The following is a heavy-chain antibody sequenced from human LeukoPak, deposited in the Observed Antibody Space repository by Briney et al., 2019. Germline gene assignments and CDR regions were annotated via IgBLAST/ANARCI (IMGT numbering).Heavy chain of an antibody. CDR1: GYTFTGYY. CDR2: INPNSGGT. V-gene: IGHV1-2*02. CDR3: ASGNPYDFWSGYYRGHNWFDP. Sequence: ASVKVSCKASGYTFTGYYMHWVRQAPGQGLEWMGWINPNSGGTNYAQKFQGRVTMTRDTSISTAYMELSRLRSDDTAVYYCASGNPYDFWSGYYRGHNWFDPWGQGTLVTVSS. J-gene: IGHJ5*02. D-gene: IGHD3-3*01.